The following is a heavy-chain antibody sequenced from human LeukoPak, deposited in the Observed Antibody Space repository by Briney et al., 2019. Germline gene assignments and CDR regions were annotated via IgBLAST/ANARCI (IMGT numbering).Heavy chain of an antibody. CDR1: GGSISSYY. D-gene: IGHD1-26*01. Sequence: PSETLSLTCTVSGGSISSYYWSWIRQPPGKGLEWIGSIYYSGSTYYNPSLKSRVTISEDTSKSQFSLKMTSVTATDTAVYYCARQGSGGRAFDIWGQGTMVTVSS. CDR3: ARQGSGGRAFDI. CDR2: IYYSGST. V-gene: IGHV4-59*08. J-gene: IGHJ3*02.